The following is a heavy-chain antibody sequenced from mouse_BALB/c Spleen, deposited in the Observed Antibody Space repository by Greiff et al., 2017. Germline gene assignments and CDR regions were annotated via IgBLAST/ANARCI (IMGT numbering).Heavy chain of an antibody. CDR2: IWGDGST. J-gene: IGHJ4*01. Sequence: VQLVESGPGLVAPSQSLSITCTVSGFSLTGYGVNWVRQPPGKGLEWLGMIWGDGSTDYNSALKSRLSISKDNSKSPVFLKMNSLQTDDTARYYCARGGYYGSSYGYAMDYWGQGTSVTVSS. CDR1: GFSLTGYG. V-gene: IGHV2-6-7*01. D-gene: IGHD1-1*01. CDR3: ARGGYYGSSYGYAMDY.